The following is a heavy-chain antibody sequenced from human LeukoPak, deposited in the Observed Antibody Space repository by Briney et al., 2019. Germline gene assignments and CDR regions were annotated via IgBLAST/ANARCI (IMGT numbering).Heavy chain of an antibody. V-gene: IGHV3-48*04. CDR3: ARAPSRDGYNSGAFDI. CDR2: ISSSSSTI. D-gene: IGHD5-24*01. J-gene: IGHJ3*02. Sequence: GGSLRLSCEASGFTFSNYAMSWVRQAPGKGLEWVSYISSSSSTIYYADSVKGRFTISRDNAKNSLYLQMNSLRAEDTAVYYCARAPSRDGYNSGAFDIWGQGTMVTVSS. CDR1: GFTFSNYA.